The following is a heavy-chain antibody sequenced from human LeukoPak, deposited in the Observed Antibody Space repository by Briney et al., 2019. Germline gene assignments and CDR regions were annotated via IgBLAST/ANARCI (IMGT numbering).Heavy chain of an antibody. CDR1: GYTFTSYD. J-gene: IGHJ6*02. Sequence: ASVKVSCKASGYTFTSYDINWVRQATGQGLEWMGWMNPNSGNTGYAQKFQGRVTMTRNTSISTAYMELSSLRSEDTAVYYCARAGGLEYYYGMDVWGQGTTVTVSS. V-gene: IGHV1-8*01. CDR3: ARAGGLEYYYGMDV. D-gene: IGHD1-1*01. CDR2: MNPNSGNT.